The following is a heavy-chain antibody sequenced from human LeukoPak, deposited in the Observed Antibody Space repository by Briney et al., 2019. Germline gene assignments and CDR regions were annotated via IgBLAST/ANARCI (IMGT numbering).Heavy chain of an antibody. CDR3: ARQAYSNTWYWRYNWFDP. V-gene: IGHV5-51*01. CDR2: INPGDSDN. J-gene: IGHJ5*02. Sequence: GKPLNISCKASGSIFDSYCICWLRRLPAKDLEGMGVINPGDSDNRYSTSFQGQVTISADKSISTAYLQWSSLKASDTAMYYCARQAYSNTWYWRYNWFDPWGQGTLVTVSS. D-gene: IGHD6-13*01. CDR1: GSIFDSYC.